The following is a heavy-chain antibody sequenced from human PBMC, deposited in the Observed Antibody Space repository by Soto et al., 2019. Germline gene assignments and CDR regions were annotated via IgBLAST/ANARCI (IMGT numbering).Heavy chain of an antibody. J-gene: IGHJ4*02. CDR3: ARGFGRFNY. CDR1: GFTFNDFE. Sequence: EVQLLESGGGLVQPGGSLRLSCGVSGFTFNDFEMNWVRQAPGKGPEWLACIDGSGATKKYADSVRGRFTISRDNPNNSLFLQMSSLSAADTAIYYCARGFGRFNYWGQGTLVSVSS. CDR2: IDGSGATK. D-gene: IGHD3-10*01. V-gene: IGHV3-48*03.